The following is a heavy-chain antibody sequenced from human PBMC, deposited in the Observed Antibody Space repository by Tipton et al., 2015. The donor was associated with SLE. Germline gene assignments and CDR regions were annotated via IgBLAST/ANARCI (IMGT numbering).Heavy chain of an antibody. Sequence: TLSLTCTVSGYSISSGHYWGWIRQPPGKGLEWIGSIYHSGSTYYNPSLKSRVTISVDTSKNQFSLKLSSVTAADTAVYYCARGRVVAAAQDYWGQGTLVTVSS. D-gene: IGHD2-15*01. CDR2: IYHSGST. V-gene: IGHV4-38-2*02. J-gene: IGHJ4*02. CDR3: ARGRVVAAAQDY. CDR1: GYSISSGHY.